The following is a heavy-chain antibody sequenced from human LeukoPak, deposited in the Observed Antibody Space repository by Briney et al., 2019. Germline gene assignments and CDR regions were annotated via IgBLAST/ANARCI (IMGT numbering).Heavy chain of an antibody. Sequence: GGSLRLSCAASGFXFNNYAISWVRQAPGKGLEWVSAISGSGGSTYYVDTVKGRFTISRDNSKNTLYLQMNSLRAEDTALYYCASLDYFDSSDYGDYWGQGTLVTVSS. J-gene: IGHJ4*02. CDR1: GFXFNNYA. D-gene: IGHD3-22*01. V-gene: IGHV3-23*01. CDR3: ASLDYFDSSDYGDY. CDR2: ISGSGGST.